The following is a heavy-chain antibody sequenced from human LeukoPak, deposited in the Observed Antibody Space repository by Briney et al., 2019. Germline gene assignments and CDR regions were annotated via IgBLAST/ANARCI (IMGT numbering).Heavy chain of an antibody. D-gene: IGHD1-26*01. CDR1: GGSISSSRHY. CDR3: ARDSAWPYYGMDV. CDR2: IYYSGST. V-gene: IGHV4-39*07. J-gene: IGHJ6*02. Sequence: SETLSLTCTVSGGSISSSRHYWDWIRQPPGKGLEWIGRIYYSGSTYYNPSLKSRVTISVDTSKNQFSLKLSSVTAADTAVYYCARDSAWPYYGMDVWGQGTTVTVSS.